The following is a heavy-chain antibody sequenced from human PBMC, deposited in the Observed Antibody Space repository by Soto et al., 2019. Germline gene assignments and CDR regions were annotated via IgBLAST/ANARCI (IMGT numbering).Heavy chain of an antibody. CDR2: ISYDGGNK. Sequence: PGGSLRLSCAASGFTFSSYAMHWVRQAPGKGLEWVAVISYDGGNKYYADSVKGRFTISRDNSKNTLYLQMNSLRAEDTAVYYCARESYLNYYFDYWGQGTLVTVSS. CDR3: ARESYLNYYFDY. V-gene: IGHV3-30-3*01. D-gene: IGHD1-26*01. J-gene: IGHJ4*02. CDR1: GFTFSSYA.